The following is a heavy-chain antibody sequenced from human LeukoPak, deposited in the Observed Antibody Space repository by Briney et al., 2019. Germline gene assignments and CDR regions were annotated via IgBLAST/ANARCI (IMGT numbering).Heavy chain of an antibody. D-gene: IGHD6-19*01. CDR2: INPNSGGT. CDR3: ARVRKRTGMAGTLDY. Sequence: ASVKVSCKASGYTFTGYHMHWVRQAPGQGLEWMGWINPNSGGTNYAQKFQGRVTMTRDKSISTVYMELSRLRSDDTAVYYCARVRKRTGMAGTLDYWGQGTLVTVSS. CDR1: GYTFTGYH. J-gene: IGHJ4*02. V-gene: IGHV1-2*02.